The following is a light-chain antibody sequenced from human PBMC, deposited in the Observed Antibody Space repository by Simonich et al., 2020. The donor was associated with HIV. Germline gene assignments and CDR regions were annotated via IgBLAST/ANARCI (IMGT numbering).Light chain of an antibody. CDR2: WAS. CDR3: QQYYSTPQT. J-gene: IGKJ1*01. V-gene: IGKV4-1*01. Sequence: DIVMTQSPDSLAVSLGERATINCKSSQSVLYSSNSKNSLAWYQQKPGQPPKLLIYWASTRESGVPERFSGSWSGTDFTLTISRLQAEDVAVYYCQQYYSTPQTFGQGTKVEIK. CDR1: QSVLYSSNSKNS.